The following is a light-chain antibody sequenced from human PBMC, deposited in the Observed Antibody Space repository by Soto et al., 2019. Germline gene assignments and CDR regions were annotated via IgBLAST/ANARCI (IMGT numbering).Light chain of an antibody. Sequence: DIQMTQSPSTLSASVGDRVTITSRASQSISDSLAWYQQKPGKAPKLLIYEASNLKSGVPSRFSGSGSGTEYTLTISSLQPDDFASYYCQQYNGYWTFGQGTKVEIK. J-gene: IGKJ1*01. CDR2: EAS. CDR1: QSISDS. V-gene: IGKV1-5*03. CDR3: QQYNGYWT.